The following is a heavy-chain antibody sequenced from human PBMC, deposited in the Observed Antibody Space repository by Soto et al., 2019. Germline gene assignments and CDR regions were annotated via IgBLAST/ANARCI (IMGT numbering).Heavy chain of an antibody. Sequence: PSETLSLTCAVYGGSFSGYYWSWIRQPPGKGLEWIGEINHSGSTNYNPSLKSRVTISVDTSKNQFSLKLRSVTAADTAVYYCARAPLDSSGLSDYWGQGTLVTVSS. CDR1: GGSFSGYY. D-gene: IGHD3-22*01. V-gene: IGHV4-34*01. CDR2: INHSGST. CDR3: ARAPLDSSGLSDY. J-gene: IGHJ4*02.